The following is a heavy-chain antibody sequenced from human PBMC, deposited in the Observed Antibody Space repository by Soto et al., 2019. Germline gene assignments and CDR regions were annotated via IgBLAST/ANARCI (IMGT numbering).Heavy chain of an antibody. V-gene: IGHV2-5*02. CDR3: AHRQIDSTRNWNGGCLVY. Sequence: QITLKESGPMLVKPIQTLTLTCTFSGFSLSSTGVAVGWIRQPPGKALECLALIYWDGDKYYSPSLETRLTITKDTSKNQVVLTMTNMDPLDTATYYCAHRQIDSTRNWNGGCLVYWGQGTLVTVSS. CDR2: IYWDGDK. CDR1: GFSLSSTGVA. D-gene: IGHD1-1*01. J-gene: IGHJ4*02.